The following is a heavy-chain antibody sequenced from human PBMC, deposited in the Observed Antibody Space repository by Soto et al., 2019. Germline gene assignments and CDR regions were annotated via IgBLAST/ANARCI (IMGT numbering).Heavy chain of an antibody. CDR1: GGSIRSGDYY. J-gene: IGHJ5*02. CDR2: IYHSGST. D-gene: IGHD6-13*01. Sequence: SETLSLTCTVSGGSIRSGDYYWSWIRQSPGKGLEWIGYIYHSGSTYYNPSLKSRVTISVDTSKNQFSLKLSSVTAADTAVYYCARVGGSSWYKYNWFDPWGQGTLVTVSS. CDR3: ARVGGSSWYKYNWFDP. V-gene: IGHV4-30-4*01.